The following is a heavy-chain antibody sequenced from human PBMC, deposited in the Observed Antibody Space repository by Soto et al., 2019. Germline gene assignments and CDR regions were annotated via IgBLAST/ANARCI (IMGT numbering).Heavy chain of an antibody. Sequence: QVQLVQSGAEVKKPGSSVKVSCKASGGTFSSYTISWVRQAPGQGLEWMGRIIPILGIANYAQKFQGRVTITADKSTSTAYMGLRSLGFEDTAVYYCAREPADYGDYRLGFPAPPPSSYYMDVWGKGTTVTVSS. CDR1: GGTFSSYT. D-gene: IGHD4-17*01. CDR3: AREPADYGDYRLGFPAPPPSSYYMDV. V-gene: IGHV1-69*08. CDR2: IIPILGIA. J-gene: IGHJ6*03.